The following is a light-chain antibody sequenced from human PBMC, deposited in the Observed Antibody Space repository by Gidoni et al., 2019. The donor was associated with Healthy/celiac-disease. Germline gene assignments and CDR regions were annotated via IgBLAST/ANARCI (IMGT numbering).Light chain of an antibody. CDR3: AAWDDSLNAL. V-gene: IGLV1-44*01. CDR2: SNN. Sequence: QSVLTQPPSASGTPGQRVTISCSGSSSNIGSNTVTWYQQLPGTAPKILIYSNNQRPSGVPDRFSGSKSGTSAFLAISGLQSEDEADYYCAAWDDSLNALFGGGTKLTVL. CDR1: SSNIGSNT. J-gene: IGLJ2*01.